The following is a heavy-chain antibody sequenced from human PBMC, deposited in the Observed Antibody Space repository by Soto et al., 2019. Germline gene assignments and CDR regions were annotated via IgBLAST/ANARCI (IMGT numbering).Heavy chain of an antibody. Sequence: GGSLRLSCAASGFTFSSYGIHWVRQAPGKGLEWVAAISYDGSNEHYADSVKGRFTISRDNSKNTLYLQTNSLRAEDTAVYFCAKDTFYYDRSGYYTFDYWGQGTLVTVSS. V-gene: IGHV3-30*18. D-gene: IGHD3-22*01. CDR1: GFTFSSYG. J-gene: IGHJ4*02. CDR3: AKDTFYYDRSGYYTFDY. CDR2: ISYDGSNE.